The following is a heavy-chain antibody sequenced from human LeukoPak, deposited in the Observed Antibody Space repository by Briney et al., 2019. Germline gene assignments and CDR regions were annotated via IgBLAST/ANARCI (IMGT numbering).Heavy chain of an antibody. D-gene: IGHD1-26*01. CDR3: ARDALKWESGYDYYYGLDV. CDR2: ISAYNGDT. Sequence: GASVKVSCKASGYTFSSYGVTWVRQAPGQGLEWMGWISAYNGDTNYAQKLQGRLTMTTDTSTSTAYMELRSLRSDDTAVYYCARDALKWESGYDYYYGLDVWGQGTTVTVSS. V-gene: IGHV1-18*01. CDR1: GYTFSSYG. J-gene: IGHJ6*02.